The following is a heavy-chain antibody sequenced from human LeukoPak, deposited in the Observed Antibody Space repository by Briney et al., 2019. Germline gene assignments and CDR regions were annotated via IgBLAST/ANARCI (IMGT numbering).Heavy chain of an antibody. V-gene: IGHV3-66*01. Sequence: GGSLRLSCAASGFTVSSNSMTWVRQAPGKGLEWVSVIYSGGSTYYADSVKGRFTISRDNSKNTLYLQMNSLRAEDTVVYYCARDEPSPDSTDLDYWGQGTLVTVSS. CDR3: ARDEPSPDSTDLDY. CDR1: GFTVSSNS. D-gene: IGHD2/OR15-2a*01. J-gene: IGHJ4*02. CDR2: IYSGGST.